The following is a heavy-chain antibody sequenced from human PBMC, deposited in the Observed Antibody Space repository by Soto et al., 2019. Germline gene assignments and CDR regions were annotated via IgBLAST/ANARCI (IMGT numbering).Heavy chain of an antibody. CDR3: AKEGRLGHYYYSGMDV. D-gene: IGHD1-26*01. CDR2: ISYDGSNK. V-gene: IGHV3-30*18. Sequence: QVQLVESGGGVVQPGRSLRLSCAASGFTFSSYGMHWVRQAPGKGLEWVAVISYDGSNKYYADSVKGRFTISRNNSKNTLYLQRNSLRAEDKAVYYCAKEGRLGHYYYSGMDVWGQGTTVTVSS. J-gene: IGHJ6*02. CDR1: GFTFSSYG.